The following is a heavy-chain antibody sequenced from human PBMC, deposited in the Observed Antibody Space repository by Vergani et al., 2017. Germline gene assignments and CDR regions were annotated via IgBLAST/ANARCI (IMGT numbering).Heavy chain of an antibody. V-gene: IGHV3-23*04. CDR1: GFTFSACP. J-gene: IGHJ4*02. Sequence: DVHLAESGGGFFQPGGSLRLSCAASGFTFSACPMTWVRQAPGKGLEWVSAISARYPSTYYADSVKGRFTISRDNSKNMLYLQMNSLRADDTAVYYCAGLSYDTTPYLQGGYDCWGQGTLVSVSS. CDR3: AGLSYDTTPYLQGGYDC. D-gene: IGHD3-22*01. CDR2: ISARYPST.